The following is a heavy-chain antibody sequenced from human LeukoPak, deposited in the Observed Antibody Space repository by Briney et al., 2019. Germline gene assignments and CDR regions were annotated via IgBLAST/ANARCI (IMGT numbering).Heavy chain of an antibody. CDR1: GFTFSSYA. V-gene: IGHV3-30-3*01. D-gene: IGHD1-26*01. J-gene: IGHJ6*02. Sequence: GRSLRLSCAASGFTFSSYAMHWVRQAPGKGLEGVAVISYDGSNKYSADSVKGRFTISRDNSKNTLYLQMNRLRAEDTAVYYCASGDSGRYYYYGMDVWGQGTTVTVSS. CDR2: ISYDGSNK. CDR3: ASGDSGRYYYYGMDV.